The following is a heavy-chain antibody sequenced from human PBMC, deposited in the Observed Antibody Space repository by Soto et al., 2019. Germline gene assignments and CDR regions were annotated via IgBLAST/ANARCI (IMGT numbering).Heavy chain of an antibody. CDR3: ARQGSRAFDI. V-gene: IGHV4-39*01. CDR1: GGSISTSVYY. Sequence: QLQLQESGPGLVEPSETLSLTCTVSGGSISTSVYYWGWIRQPPGRGLEWMANIYDSGSAYYNPTLKSRVSTSVDTSKNQFSLKLRSVTAADTAVYYCARQGSRAFDIWGQGTMVTVSS. CDR2: IYDSGSA. D-gene: IGHD2-15*01. J-gene: IGHJ3*02.